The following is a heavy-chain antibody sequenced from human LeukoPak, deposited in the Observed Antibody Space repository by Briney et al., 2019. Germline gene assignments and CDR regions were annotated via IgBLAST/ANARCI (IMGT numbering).Heavy chain of an antibody. V-gene: IGHV3-7*01. CDR2: IKQDGSEK. CDR1: GFTFSSYW. J-gene: IGHJ6*02. D-gene: IGHD6-13*01. Sequence: PGGSLRLSCAASGFTFSSYWMSWVRQAPGKGLEWVANIKQDGSEKYYVDSVKGRFTISRDNAKNSLYLQMNSLRAEDTAVYYCARVNVADYYYHGMDVWGQGTTVTVSS. CDR3: ARVNVADYYYHGMDV.